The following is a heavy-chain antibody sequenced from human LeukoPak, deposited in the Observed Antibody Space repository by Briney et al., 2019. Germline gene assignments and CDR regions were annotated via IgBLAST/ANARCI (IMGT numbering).Heavy chain of an antibody. CDR3: VKDLKRHFGWDGGRK. J-gene: IGHJ4*02. D-gene: IGHD3-9*01. CDR1: GFTFTNYA. Sequence: PGGSLSLXCAASGFTFTNYAMSWVRQAPGKELEWVSTIIGSGISTYYADSVKGRFTISRDNSQNTLYLHMNSLTAADTAVYYCVKDLKRHFGWDGGRKWGQGTLVTVSS. CDR2: IIGSGIST. V-gene: IGHV3-23*01.